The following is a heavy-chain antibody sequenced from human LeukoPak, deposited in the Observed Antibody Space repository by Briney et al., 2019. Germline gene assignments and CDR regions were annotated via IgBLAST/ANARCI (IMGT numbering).Heavy chain of an antibody. Sequence: PSETLSLTCSVSGGSISTTNYYWGWIRQPPGKGLEWIGEINHSGSTNYNPSLKGRVTISVDTSKNQFSLKLSSVTAADTAVYYCASLYYYGSGSYYNEDYWGQGTLVTVSS. V-gene: IGHV4-39*07. CDR2: INHSGST. CDR3: ASLYYYGSGSYYNEDY. CDR1: GGSISTTNYY. J-gene: IGHJ4*02. D-gene: IGHD3-10*01.